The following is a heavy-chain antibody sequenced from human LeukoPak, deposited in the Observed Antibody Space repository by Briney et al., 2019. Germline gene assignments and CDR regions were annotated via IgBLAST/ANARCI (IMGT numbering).Heavy chain of an antibody. D-gene: IGHD3-22*01. Sequence: ASVKVSCKASGYTFTGYYMHWVRQAPGQGLEWMGWINPNSGGTNYAQKFQDRVTMTRDTSISTAYMELSRLRSDDTAVYYCAMLGYDSSGYYHGAFDYWGQGTLVTVSS. J-gene: IGHJ4*02. CDR1: GYTFTGYY. CDR3: AMLGYDSSGYYHGAFDY. CDR2: INPNSGGT. V-gene: IGHV1-2*02.